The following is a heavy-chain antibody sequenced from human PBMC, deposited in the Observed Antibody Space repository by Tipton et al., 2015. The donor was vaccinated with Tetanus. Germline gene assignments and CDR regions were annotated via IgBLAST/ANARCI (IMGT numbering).Heavy chain of an antibody. V-gene: IGHV4-31*03. Sequence: TLSLTCTVSGGSISSPSYYWGWIRQPPGKGLEWIGNIYHRGSTYYNPSLKSRVTISVDTSKNQFSLKLSSVTAADTAVYYCARDPAVLRFLEWLPDWYFALWGRGTLVTVSS. J-gene: IGHJ2*01. D-gene: IGHD3-3*01. CDR3: ARDPAVLRFLEWLPDWYFAL. CDR1: GGSISSPSYY. CDR2: IYHRGST.